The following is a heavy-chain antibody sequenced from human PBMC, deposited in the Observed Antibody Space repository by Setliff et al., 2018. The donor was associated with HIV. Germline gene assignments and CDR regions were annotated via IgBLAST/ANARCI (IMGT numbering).Heavy chain of an antibody. CDR1: GFTFSDHY. J-gene: IGHJ5*02. D-gene: IGHD3-10*01. V-gene: IGHV3-72*01. Sequence: PGGSLRLSCAASGFTFSDHYMDWVRQAPGKGLEWVGRTKNKDNSFTKEYAASVKGRFTISRNDSKNSLSLHMNSLKTEDTAVYYCAVWIREVISWGRGNLVTVSS. CDR3: AVWIREVIS. CDR2: TKNKDNSFTK.